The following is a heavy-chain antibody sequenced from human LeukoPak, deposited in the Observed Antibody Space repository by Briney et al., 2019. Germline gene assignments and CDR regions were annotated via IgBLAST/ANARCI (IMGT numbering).Heavy chain of an antibody. V-gene: IGHV1-2*02. CDR1: GYTFTTYY. D-gene: IGHD3-10*01. CDR2: INPNSGGT. CDR3: ARSYHGSGSDYKRRSWFDP. J-gene: IGHJ5*02. Sequence: GASVKVSCKASGYTFTTYYMHWVRQAPGQGLEWMGWINPNSGGTNYAQKFQGRVTMTRDTSISTAYMELSRLRSDDTAVYYCARSYHGSGSDYKRRSWFDPWGQGTLVTVSS.